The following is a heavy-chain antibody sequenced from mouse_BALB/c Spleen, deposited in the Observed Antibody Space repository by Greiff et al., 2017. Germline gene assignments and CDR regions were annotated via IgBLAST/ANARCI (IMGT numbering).Heavy chain of an antibody. Sequence: EVQLQQSGPGLVKPSQSLSLTCTVTGYSITSDYAWNWIRQFPGNKLEWMGYISYSGSTSYNPSLKSRISITRDTSKNQFFLQLNSVTTEDTATYYCASLDYYGSTSYAMDYWGQGTSVTVSS. CDR1: GYSITSDYA. D-gene: IGHD1-1*01. CDR2: ISYSGST. V-gene: IGHV3-2*02. J-gene: IGHJ4*01. CDR3: ASLDYYGSTSYAMDY.